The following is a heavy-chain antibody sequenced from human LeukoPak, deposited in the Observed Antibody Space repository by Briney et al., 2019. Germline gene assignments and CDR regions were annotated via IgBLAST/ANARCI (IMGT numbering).Heavy chain of an antibody. D-gene: IGHD5-24*01. J-gene: IGHJ4*02. CDR2: INHSGSA. CDR3: ARGEGARDGYNYEGPFYFDY. CDR1: GGPFSDYY. Sequence: SETLSLTCAVYGGPFSDYYWSWIRQPPGKGLEWIGKINHSGSANYSPSLKSRVTISIDTSKNQFSLKLNSMTAADTAVYYCARGEGARDGYNYEGPFYFDYWGQGTLVTVSS. V-gene: IGHV4-34*01.